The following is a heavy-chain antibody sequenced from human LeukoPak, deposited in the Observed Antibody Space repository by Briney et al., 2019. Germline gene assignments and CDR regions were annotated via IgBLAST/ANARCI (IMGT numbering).Heavy chain of an antibody. D-gene: IGHD6-19*01. CDR1: GYTFTSYA. CDR2: INTNTGNP. Sequence: ASVKVSCKAPGYTFTSYAMNWVRQAPGQGLEWMGWINTNTGNPTYVQGFTGRFVFSLDTSVSTAYLQISSLKAEDTAVYYCARGNRKIAVDIWGQGTLVTVSS. J-gene: IGHJ4*02. CDR3: ARGNRKIAVDI. V-gene: IGHV7-4-1*02.